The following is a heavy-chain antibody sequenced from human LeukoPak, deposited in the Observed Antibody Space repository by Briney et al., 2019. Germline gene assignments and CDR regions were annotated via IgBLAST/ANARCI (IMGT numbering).Heavy chain of an antibody. V-gene: IGHV4-30-4*07. CDR1: GGSISSGGYS. D-gene: IGHD4-11*01. CDR2: IYYSGST. Sequence: SETLSLTCAVSGGSISSGGYSWSWIRQPPGKGLEWIGYIYYSGSTYYNPSLKSRVTISVDTSKNQFSLKLSSVTAADTAVYYCARTTVTTPHYYYYYMDVWGKGTTVTVSS. J-gene: IGHJ6*03. CDR3: ARTTVTTPHYYYYYMDV.